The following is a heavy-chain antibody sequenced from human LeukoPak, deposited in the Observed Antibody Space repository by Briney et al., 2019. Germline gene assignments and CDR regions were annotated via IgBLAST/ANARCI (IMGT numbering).Heavy chain of an antibody. J-gene: IGHJ6*02. Sequence: PGGSLRLSCAASGFTFSTFAMHWVRQAPGKGLEWVSAISGSDGYTYYADSVKGRFTISRDNSKNTLYLQMNSLRAEDTAVYYCARDGSPILGPSRDYYYYGMDVWGQGTTVTVSS. CDR1: GFTFSTFA. CDR2: ISGSDGYT. D-gene: IGHD7-27*01. V-gene: IGHV3-23*01. CDR3: ARDGSPILGPSRDYYYYGMDV.